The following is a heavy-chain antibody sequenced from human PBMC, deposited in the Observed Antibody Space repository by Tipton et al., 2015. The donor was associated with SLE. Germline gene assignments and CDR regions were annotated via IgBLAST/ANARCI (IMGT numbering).Heavy chain of an antibody. V-gene: IGHV3-30*04. J-gene: IGHJ4*02. Sequence: SLRLSCAASGFVFSNYAFHWVRQAPGKGLEWVAVISYDGNNKYYADSVKGRFTISRDDSRSTLYLQIYSLRTDDTAVYYCAREEYSSGRPPPFWGQGTLVTVSS. D-gene: IGHD6-19*01. CDR1: GFVFSNYA. CDR3: AREEYSSGRPPPF. CDR2: ISYDGNNK.